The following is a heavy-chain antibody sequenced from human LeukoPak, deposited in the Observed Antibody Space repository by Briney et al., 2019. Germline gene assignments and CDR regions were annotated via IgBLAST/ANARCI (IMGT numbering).Heavy chain of an antibody. V-gene: IGHV3-30*04. J-gene: IGHJ4*02. CDR2: ISYDGSNK. CDR3: ARDMRDRDCSGGSCSADY. Sequence: GGSLRLSCAASGFTFSSYAMHWVRQAPGKGLEWVAVISYDGSNKYYADSVKGRFTISRDNSKNTLYLQMNSLRAEDTAVYYCARDMRDRDCSGGSCSADYWGQGTLVTVSS. D-gene: IGHD2-15*01. CDR1: GFTFSSYA.